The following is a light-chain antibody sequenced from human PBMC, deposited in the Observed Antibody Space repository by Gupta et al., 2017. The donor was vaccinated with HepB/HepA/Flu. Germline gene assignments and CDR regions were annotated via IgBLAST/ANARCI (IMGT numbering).Light chain of an antibody. J-gene: IGKJ3*01. CDR1: QGISNY. CDR3: QKYNSAPIFT. V-gene: IGKV1-27*01. CDR2: AAS. Sequence: IQITQSLSSLSVSVGDRVTITRRASQGISNYFAWYQQKPGKVPKLLMYAASTLQSGVPSRFSGSGAGTDFTLTISSLQPEDVATYYCQKYNSAPIFTFGPGTKVDIK.